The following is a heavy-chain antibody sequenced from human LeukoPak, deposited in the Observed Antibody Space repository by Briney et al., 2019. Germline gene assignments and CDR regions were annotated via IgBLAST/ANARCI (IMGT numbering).Heavy chain of an antibody. CDR2: ISGSGGST. D-gene: IGHD3-22*01. Sequence: GGSLRLSCAASGFTFSSYAMNWVRQAPGKGLEWVSGISGSGGSTYYADSVKGRFTSSRDNSKNALYLQMHSLRAEDTAVYYCAKEKGPYYYDSSGPDYWGQGTLVTVSS. CDR3: AKEKGPYYYDSSGPDY. J-gene: IGHJ4*02. V-gene: IGHV3-23*01. CDR1: GFTFSSYA.